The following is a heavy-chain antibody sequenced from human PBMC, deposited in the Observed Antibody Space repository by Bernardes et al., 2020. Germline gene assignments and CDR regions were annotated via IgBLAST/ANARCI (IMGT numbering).Heavy chain of an antibody. J-gene: IGHJ6*02. D-gene: IGHD3-3*01. Sequence: GGSLRLSCAASGFTFSSYDMHWVRQATGKGLEWVSAIGTAGDTYYPGSVKGRFTISRENAKNSLYLQMNSLRAGDTAVYYCARGKGKTQYDFWSGITKKTDYYYYGMDVWGQGTTVTVSS. V-gene: IGHV3-13*01. CDR2: IGTAGDT. CDR3: ARGKGKTQYDFWSGITKKTDYYYYGMDV. CDR1: GFTFSSYD.